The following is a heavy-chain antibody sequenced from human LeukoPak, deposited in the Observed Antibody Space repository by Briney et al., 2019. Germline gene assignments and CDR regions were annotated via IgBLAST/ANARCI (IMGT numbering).Heavy chain of an antibody. CDR2: INHSGST. V-gene: IGHV4-34*01. Sequence: SETLSLTCAVYGGSFSGYYWSWIRQPPGKGLEWIGEINHSGSTNYNPSLKSRVTISVDTSKNQFSLKLSSVTAADTAVYYCAGAKARATYYYYYYGMDVWGQGTTVIVSS. D-gene: IGHD6-6*01. J-gene: IGHJ6*02. CDR3: AGAKARATYYYYYYGMDV. CDR1: GGSFSGYY.